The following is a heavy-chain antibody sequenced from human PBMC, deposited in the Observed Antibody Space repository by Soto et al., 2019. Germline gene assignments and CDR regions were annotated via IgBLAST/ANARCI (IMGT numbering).Heavy chain of an antibody. CDR2: IYYSGST. Sequence: SETLCLTCTVSGGSISSYYWSWIRQTPGKGLEWIGYIYYSGSTNYNPSLKSRVTISVDTSKNQFSLKLSSVTAADTAVYYCARTGYCSSTSCYLLDYWGQGTLVTVSS. CDR1: GGSISSYY. J-gene: IGHJ4*02. D-gene: IGHD2-2*01. V-gene: IGHV4-59*01. CDR3: ARTGYCSSTSCYLLDY.